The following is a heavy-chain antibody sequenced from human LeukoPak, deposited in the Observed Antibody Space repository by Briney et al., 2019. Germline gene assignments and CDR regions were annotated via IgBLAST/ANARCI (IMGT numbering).Heavy chain of an antibody. CDR1: GYTLTQVS. CDR3: TSMLEWDWFDP. Sequence: ASVKVSRTGSGYTLTQVSIHGVRQAPGKGLEWMGGFHPGDDEVLTAQKFQGRVTMTEDTSTDTAHMELSSLRSEYTAVYYCTSMLEWDWFDPWGQGTLVTGSP. D-gene: IGHD3-3*01. V-gene: IGHV1-24*01. J-gene: IGHJ5*02. CDR2: FHPGDDEV.